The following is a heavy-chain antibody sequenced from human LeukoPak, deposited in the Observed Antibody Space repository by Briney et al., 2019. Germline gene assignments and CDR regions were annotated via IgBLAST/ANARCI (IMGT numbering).Heavy chain of an antibody. V-gene: IGHV3-23*01. CDR2: ISGGGGDT. CDR3: ATDYHGSGKPMFDY. D-gene: IGHD3-10*01. CDR1: GFTFSSYA. J-gene: IGHJ4*02. Sequence: GGSLRLSCAASGFTFSSYAMSWVRQAPGKGLEWVSAISGGGGDTYYADSVKGRFTISRDNSKNTLYLQMNSLRAEDTAVYYCATDYHGSGKPMFDYWGQGTLVTVSS.